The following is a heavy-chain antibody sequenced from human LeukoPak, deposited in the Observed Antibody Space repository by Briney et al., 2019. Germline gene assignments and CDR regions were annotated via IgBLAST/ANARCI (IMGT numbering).Heavy chain of an antibody. CDR3: ARHLRRGYSGYDYHPGAFDI. Sequence: GESLKISCKGSGYSFTSYWIGWVRQMPGKGLGWMGIIYPGDSDTRYSPSFQGHVTISADKSITTAYLQWSSLKASDTAMYYCARHLRRGYSGYDYHPGAFDIWGQGTMVTVSS. J-gene: IGHJ3*02. D-gene: IGHD5-12*01. CDR2: IYPGDSDT. CDR1: GYSFTSYW. V-gene: IGHV5-51*01.